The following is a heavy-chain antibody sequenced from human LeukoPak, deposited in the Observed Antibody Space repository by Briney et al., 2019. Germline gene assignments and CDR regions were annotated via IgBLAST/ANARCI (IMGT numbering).Heavy chain of an antibody. Sequence: SETLSLTCTVSGGSISSYYWGWIRQPAGKGLEWIGRIYTSGSTNYNPSLKSRVTMSVDTSKNQFSLKLSSVTAADTAVYYCARDGGGTGTTWWFDPWGQGTLVTVSS. CDR2: IYTSGST. J-gene: IGHJ5*02. CDR3: ARDGGGTGTTWWFDP. V-gene: IGHV4-4*07. CDR1: GGSISSYY. D-gene: IGHD1-1*01.